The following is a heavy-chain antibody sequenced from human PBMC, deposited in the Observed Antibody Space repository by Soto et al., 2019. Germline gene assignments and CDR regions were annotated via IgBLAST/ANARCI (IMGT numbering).Heavy chain of an antibody. V-gene: IGHV3-30-3*01. Sequence: GSLRLSCAASGLILSNYAMHWVRQVPGSGLEWVALISYDGTNRYYVDSVKGRFTISRDNDKNTVFLQMESLRPEDTAVYYCARSQDISDWYIVYWGQGTPVTVSS. CDR3: ARSQDISDWYIVY. J-gene: IGHJ4*02. D-gene: IGHD6-19*01. CDR1: GLILSNYA. CDR2: ISYDGTNR.